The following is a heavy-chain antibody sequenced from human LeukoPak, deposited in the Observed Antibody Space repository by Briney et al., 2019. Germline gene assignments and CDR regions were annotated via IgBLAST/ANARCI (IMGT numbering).Heavy chain of an antibody. CDR3: VRGQATAWGLDY. V-gene: IGHV3-74*01. CDR1: GFTFGSNG. Sequence: GGSLRLSCAASGFTFGSNGMNWVRQAPGKGLVWVSHISTDARTITYADFVKGRFTISRDNAKNTLYLQMNSLRAEDTALYYCVRGQATAWGLDYWGQGTLVTVSS. CDR2: ISTDARTI. J-gene: IGHJ4*02. D-gene: IGHD6-13*01.